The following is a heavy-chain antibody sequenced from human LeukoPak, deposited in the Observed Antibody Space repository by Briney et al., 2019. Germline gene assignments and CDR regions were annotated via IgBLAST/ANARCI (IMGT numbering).Heavy chain of an antibody. CDR2: ISFDGTNK. D-gene: IGHD1-1*01. V-gene: IGHV3-30*03. J-gene: IGHJ3*02. CDR3: ASQGYNWNLRLSKNAFDI. CDR1: GFTFSHYA. Sequence: TGGSLRLSCAASGFTFSHYAMHWVRQAPGKGLEWVAVISFDGTNKFYADSVKGRFTISRDNSKNALYLQMNSLRAEDTAVYYCASQGYNWNLRLSKNAFDIWGQGTMVTVSS.